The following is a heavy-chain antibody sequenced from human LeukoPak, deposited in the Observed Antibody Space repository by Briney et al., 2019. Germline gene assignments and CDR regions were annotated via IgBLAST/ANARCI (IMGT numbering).Heavy chain of an antibody. D-gene: IGHD6-13*01. CDR3: ARESGIAAALDL. CDR1: GFTFGRYW. CDR2: ITTDGSGT. V-gene: IGHV3-74*01. Sequence: GGSLRLSCADSGFTFGRYWMHWVRQAPGKGLVWVSHITTDGSGTSYADSVKGRFTISRDNAKNTLYLQMNSLRAEDTAVYYCARESGIAAALDLWGQGTLVTVSS. J-gene: IGHJ5*02.